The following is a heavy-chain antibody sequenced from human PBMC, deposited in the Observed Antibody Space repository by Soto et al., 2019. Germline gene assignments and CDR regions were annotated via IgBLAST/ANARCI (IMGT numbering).Heavy chain of an antibody. V-gene: IGHV3-48*01. CDR1: GFTFSSNS. Sequence: GGSLRLSCAAYGFTFSSNSMNWVRQAPGKGLEWISYITSSSSTIYYADSVKGRFTISRDNAKNSVYLQMNSLRGEDTAVYYCARGRVGTAYFDYWGQGALVTVSS. J-gene: IGHJ4*02. D-gene: IGHD2-21*02. CDR2: ITSSSSTI. CDR3: ARGRVGTAYFDY.